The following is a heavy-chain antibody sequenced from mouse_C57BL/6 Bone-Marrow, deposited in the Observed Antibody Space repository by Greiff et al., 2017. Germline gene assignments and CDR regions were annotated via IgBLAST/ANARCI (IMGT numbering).Heavy chain of an antibody. CDR1: GYTFTSYW. J-gene: IGHJ2*01. CDR2: INPRNGGN. Sequence: QVQLQQPGTELVKPGASVKLSCKASGYTFTSYWMHWVKQRPGQGLEWIGNINPRNGGNNYNEKFKSKAKLTVDKYSSTAYMQPCSITSDDSSVYFCARESSSYALSWFYNWGQGTTLTVSA. V-gene: IGHV1-53*01. D-gene: IGHD1-1*01. CDR3: ARESSSYALSWFYN.